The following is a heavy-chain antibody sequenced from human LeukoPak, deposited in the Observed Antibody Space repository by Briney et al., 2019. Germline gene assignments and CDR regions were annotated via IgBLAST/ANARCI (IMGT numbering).Heavy chain of an antibody. CDR2: ISAYNGNT. CDR1: GYTFTSYG. CDR3: ARDLYDILTGYYYRSGWFDP. D-gene: IGHD3-9*01. J-gene: IGHJ5*02. V-gene: IGHV1-18*01. Sequence: ASVKVSCKASGYTFTSYGISWVRQAPGQGLEWMGWISAYNGNTNYAQKFQGRVTMTRDTSISTAYMDLSRLGSDDTAVYYCARDLYDILTGYYYRSGWFDPWGQGTLVTVSS.